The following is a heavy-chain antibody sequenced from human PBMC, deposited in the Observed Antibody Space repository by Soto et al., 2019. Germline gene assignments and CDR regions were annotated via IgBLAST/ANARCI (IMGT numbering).Heavy chain of an antibody. Sequence: GGSLRLSCAASGFTFSSYAMHWVRQAPGKGLEWVAVISYDGSNKYYADSVKGRFTISRDNSKNTLYLQMNSLRAEDTAVYYCARDIPGCSGGSCYIEGSFDYWGQGTLVTVSS. J-gene: IGHJ4*02. CDR3: ARDIPGCSGGSCYIEGSFDY. D-gene: IGHD2-15*01. CDR2: ISYDGSNK. V-gene: IGHV3-30-3*01. CDR1: GFTFSSYA.